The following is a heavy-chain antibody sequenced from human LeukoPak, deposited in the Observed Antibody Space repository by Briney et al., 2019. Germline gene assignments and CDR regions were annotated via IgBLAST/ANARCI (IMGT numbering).Heavy chain of an antibody. CDR1: GYTFTSYA. V-gene: IGHV1-3*01. D-gene: IGHD3-22*01. CDR3: ARDAWGSGYPNFDY. J-gene: IGHJ4*02. Sequence: ASVKVSCKASGYTFTSYAMHWVRQAPGQRLEWMGWINAGNGNTKYSQKFQGRVTITRDTSASTAYMELSSLRSEDTAVYYCARDAWGSGYPNFDYWGQGTLVTVSS. CDR2: INAGNGNT.